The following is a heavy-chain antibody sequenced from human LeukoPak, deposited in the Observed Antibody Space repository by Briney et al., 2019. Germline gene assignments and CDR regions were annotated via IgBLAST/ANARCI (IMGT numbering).Heavy chain of an antibody. CDR1: GGSIDNFY. J-gene: IGHJ3*02. Sequence: PSETLSLTCTVPGGSIDNFYWSWIRQSPGKGLEWIGYLYYTGITNSNPSLRRRVTISLDRSKNHFSLNLKSVTAADTAVYYCARERSSYGAFEIWGQGTMVTVSS. CDR2: LYYTGIT. D-gene: IGHD5-18*01. CDR3: ARERSSYGAFEI. V-gene: IGHV4-59*12.